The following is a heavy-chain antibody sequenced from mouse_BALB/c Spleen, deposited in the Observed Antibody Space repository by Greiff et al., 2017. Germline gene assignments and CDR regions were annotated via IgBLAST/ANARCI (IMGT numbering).Heavy chain of an antibody. Sequence: DVKLVESGGGLVKPGGSLKLSCAASGFTFSSYAMSWVRQTPEKRLEWVASISSGGSTYYPDSVKGRFTISRDNARNILYLQMSSLRSEDTAMYYCARGNYGYDYWGQGTTLTVSS. CDR3: ARGNYGYDY. CDR2: ISSGGST. J-gene: IGHJ2*01. V-gene: IGHV5-6-5*01. D-gene: IGHD1-2*01. CDR1: GFTFSSYA.